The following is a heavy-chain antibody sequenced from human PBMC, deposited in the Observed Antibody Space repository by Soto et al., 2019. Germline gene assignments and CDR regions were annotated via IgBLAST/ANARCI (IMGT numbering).Heavy chain of an antibody. CDR3: AIEMASGYSRTWFDP. D-gene: IGHD2-15*01. J-gene: IGHJ5*02. Sequence: QEHLVQSGAEVKKPGSSVKVSCRASGGIGSNYAISWVRQAPGQGLEWMGGIVPKFGTSNYAQRFKGRVTISVDKSTNSVYMELSSLRSQDTAIYYCAIEMASGYSRTWFDPWGQGTLVTVSS. V-gene: IGHV1-69*06. CDR2: IVPKFGTS. CDR1: GGIGSNYA.